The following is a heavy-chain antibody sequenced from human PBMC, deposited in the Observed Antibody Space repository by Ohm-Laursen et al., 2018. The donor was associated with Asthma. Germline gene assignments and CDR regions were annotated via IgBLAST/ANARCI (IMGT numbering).Heavy chain of an antibody. CDR2: ISVYNGNT. V-gene: IGHV1-18*01. CDR3: AREGGLTYRYDSSGYYPDY. D-gene: IGHD3-22*01. CDR1: GYTFTSYG. Sequence: ASVNVSCKVSGYTFTSYGIAWVRQAPGQGLEWMGWISVYNGNTNYTQNLQGRVTLTTDTPTTTAYMELRSLRNDDTAVYYCAREGGLTYRYDSSGYYPDYWGQGTLVTVSS. J-gene: IGHJ4*02.